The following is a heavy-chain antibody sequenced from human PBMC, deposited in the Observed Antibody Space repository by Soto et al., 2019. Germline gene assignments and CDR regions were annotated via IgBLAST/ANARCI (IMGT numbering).Heavy chain of an antibody. D-gene: IGHD2-2*01. Sequence: EVQLVESGGGSVQPGGSLRLSCVVSGLTFSNYWMSWVRQAPGKGLEWVANINQDGSESYYVDSVKGRFTISRDNAKNSLYLQMTSLRAEDTAVYYCARPARECSSPGCANWGQGTLVTVSS. V-gene: IGHV3-7*01. CDR1: GLTFSNYW. CDR2: INQDGSES. J-gene: IGHJ4*02. CDR3: ARPARECSSPGCAN.